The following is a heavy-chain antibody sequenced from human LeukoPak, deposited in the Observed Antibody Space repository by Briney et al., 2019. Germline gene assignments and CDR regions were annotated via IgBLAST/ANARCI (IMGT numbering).Heavy chain of an antibody. J-gene: IGHJ3*02. D-gene: IGHD3-10*01. V-gene: IGHV1-24*01. CDR1: GYTLTELS. CDR3: ATALRMVRGVITHAFDI. Sequence: ASVKVSCKVSGYTLTELSMHWVRQAPGKGLEWMGGFDPEDGETIYAQKFQGRVTMTEDTSTDTVYMELSSLRSEDTAVYYCATALRMVRGVITHAFDIWGQGTMVTVSS. CDR2: FDPEDGET.